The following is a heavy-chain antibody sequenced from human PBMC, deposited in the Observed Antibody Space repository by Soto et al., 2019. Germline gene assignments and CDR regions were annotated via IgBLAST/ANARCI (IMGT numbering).Heavy chain of an antibody. CDR1: GYTFTSYV. D-gene: IGHD6-19*01. CDR3: ARVVATVAGPYGMDV. J-gene: IGHJ6*02. CDR2: ISAYNGNT. Sequence: QVQLVQSGAEVKKPGASVKVSCRASGYTFTSYVISWVRQAPGQGLEWMGWISAYNGNTNFAQKLQGRVTMTTDTSXIIAYMELRSLRSDDTAVYYCARVVATVAGPYGMDVWGQGTTVTVSS. V-gene: IGHV1-18*01.